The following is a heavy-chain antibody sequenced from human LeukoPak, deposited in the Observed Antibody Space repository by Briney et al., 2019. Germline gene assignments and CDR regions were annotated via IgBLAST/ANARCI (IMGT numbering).Heavy chain of an antibody. D-gene: IGHD3-10*01. J-gene: IGHJ4*02. CDR2: INTDGSST. CDR1: GFTFSSYW. Sequence: GGSLRLSCAASGFTFSSYWIHWVRQAPGKGLVWVSRINTDGSSTTYADSVKGRFTISRDDAKNSLYLQMNSLRAEDTALYYCAKDPFGELLWGSVDYWGQGTLVTVSS. V-gene: IGHV3-74*01. CDR3: AKDPFGELLWGSVDY.